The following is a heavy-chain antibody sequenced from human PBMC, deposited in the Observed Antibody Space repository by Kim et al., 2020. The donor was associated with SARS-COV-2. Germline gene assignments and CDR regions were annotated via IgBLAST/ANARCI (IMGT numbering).Heavy chain of an antibody. CDR2: INHSGST. Sequence: SETLSLTCAVYGGSFSGYYWSWIRQPPGKGLEWIGEINHSGSTNYNPSLKSRVTISVDTSKNQFSLKLSSVTAADTAVYYCARGYYDILTGYYSPLEYWG. J-gene: IGHJ4*01. CDR3: ARGYYDILTGYYSPLEY. CDR1: GGSFSGYY. D-gene: IGHD3-9*01. V-gene: IGHV4-34*01.